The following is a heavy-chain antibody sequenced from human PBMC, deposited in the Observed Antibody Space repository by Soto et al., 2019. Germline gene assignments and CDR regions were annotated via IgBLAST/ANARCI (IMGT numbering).Heavy chain of an antibody. CDR1: GYTFTSYA. Sequence: GASVKVSCKASGYTFTSYAMHWVRQAPGQRLEWMGWINAGNGNTKYSQKFQGRVTITRDTSASTAYMELSSLRSEDTAVYYCARVKHHYYGAGIAAIAWYYGMDVWGKGTTVTVSS. V-gene: IGHV1-3*01. J-gene: IGHJ6*04. CDR3: ARVKHHYYGAGIAAIAWYYGMDV. CDR2: INAGNGNT. D-gene: IGHD3-10*01.